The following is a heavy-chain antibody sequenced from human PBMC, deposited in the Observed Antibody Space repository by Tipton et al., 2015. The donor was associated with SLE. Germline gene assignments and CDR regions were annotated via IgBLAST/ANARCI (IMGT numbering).Heavy chain of an antibody. CDR3: ARATYYYGSGSYYIDY. V-gene: IGHV4-31*03. J-gene: IGHJ4*02. Sequence: TLSLTCTVSGGSISSGGYYWSWIRQHPGKGLEWIGYIYYSGSTYYNPSLKSRVTISVDTSKNQFSLKLSSVTAADTAVYYCARATYYYGSGSYYIDYWGQGTLVTVSS. CDR1: GGSISSGGYY. CDR2: IYYSGST. D-gene: IGHD3-10*01.